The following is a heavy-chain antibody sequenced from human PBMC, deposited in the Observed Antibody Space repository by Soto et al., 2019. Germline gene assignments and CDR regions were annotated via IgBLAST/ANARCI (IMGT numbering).Heavy chain of an antibody. V-gene: IGHV3-48*04. CDR2: ISSSSSTI. D-gene: IGHD3-3*01. CDR1: GFTFSSYS. CDR3: AREGVGVLYYYYGMYV. Sequence: GGSLGLSCAVSGFTFSSYSMNWVRQAPGKGLEWVSYISSSSSTIYFADSVKGRITISRDNDKNSLYLQMNSLRAEDTAVYYCAREGVGVLYYYYGMYVWGQGTTVTVSS. J-gene: IGHJ6*02.